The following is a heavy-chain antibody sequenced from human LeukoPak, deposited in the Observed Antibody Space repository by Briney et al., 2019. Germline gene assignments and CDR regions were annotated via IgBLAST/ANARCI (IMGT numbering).Heavy chain of an antibody. CDR3: ARERRGLNLRSDHLDY. Sequence: SETLSLTCTVSGGSISSSSYYWGWIRQPPGKGLEWIGSIYYSGSTYYNPSLKSRVTISVDTSKNQFSLKLSSVTAADTAVYYCARERRGLNLRSDHLDYWGQGTLVTVSS. V-gene: IGHV4-39*07. CDR2: IYYSGST. D-gene: IGHD4-17*01. CDR1: GGSISSSSYY. J-gene: IGHJ4*02.